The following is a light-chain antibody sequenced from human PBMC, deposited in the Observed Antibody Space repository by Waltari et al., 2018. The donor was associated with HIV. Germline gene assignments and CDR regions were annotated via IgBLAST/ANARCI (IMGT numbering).Light chain of an antibody. Sequence: EIVLTQSPGTVSLSPGERATLSCRASQGVSNTYLAWYQQKPGQAPRLLIYGASRRATGILDRFSGSGSGTDFSLTISRLEPEDFAVYYCQQYGSSLVTFGQGTKVEIK. J-gene: IGKJ1*01. CDR1: QGVSNTY. CDR3: QQYGSSLVT. V-gene: IGKV3-20*01. CDR2: GAS.